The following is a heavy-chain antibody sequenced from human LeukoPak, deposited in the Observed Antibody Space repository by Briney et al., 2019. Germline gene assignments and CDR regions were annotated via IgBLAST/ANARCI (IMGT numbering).Heavy chain of an antibody. CDR1: GVTFSSYW. J-gene: IGHJ6*03. Sequence: GSLRLFCAASGVTFSSYWMSWVRQAPGKGLEWVANIKQDGSEKYYVDSVKGRFTISRDNAKNSLYLQMNSLRAEDTAVYYCARDRGAVGGLLSYHFYYRDVWGKGTPVTVS. D-gene: IGHD3-16*01. CDR2: IKQDGSEK. CDR3: ARDRGAVGGLLSYHFYYRDV. V-gene: IGHV3-7*01.